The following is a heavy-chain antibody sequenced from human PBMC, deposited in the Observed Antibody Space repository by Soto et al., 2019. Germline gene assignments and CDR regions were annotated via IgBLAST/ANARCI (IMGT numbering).Heavy chain of an antibody. CDR2: ISGSDGKT. CDR3: AKWSYLDY. Sequence: GSLRLSCTTSGFSFASFAMTWVRQAPGKGLEWVATISGSDGKTYYADSVKGRFSISRDTSRNTLYLQMNSLRADDTAIYYCAKWSYLDYWGQGTRVTVSS. J-gene: IGHJ4*02. D-gene: IGHD3-3*01. CDR1: GFSFASFA. V-gene: IGHV3-23*01.